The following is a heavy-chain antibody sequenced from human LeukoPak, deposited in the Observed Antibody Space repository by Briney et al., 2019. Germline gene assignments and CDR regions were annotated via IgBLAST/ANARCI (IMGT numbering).Heavy chain of an antibody. CDR3: AKGRGDSSGPTGY. J-gene: IGHJ4*02. CDR2: ISGSGGST. CDR1: GFTFSSYA. Sequence: GGSLRLSCAASGFTFSSYAMNWVRQAPGKGLEWVSAISGSGGSTYYADSVKGRFTLSRDNSKNTLSLQMNSLRAEDTAVYYCAKGRGDSSGPTGYWGQGTMVTVSS. D-gene: IGHD3-22*01. V-gene: IGHV3-23*01.